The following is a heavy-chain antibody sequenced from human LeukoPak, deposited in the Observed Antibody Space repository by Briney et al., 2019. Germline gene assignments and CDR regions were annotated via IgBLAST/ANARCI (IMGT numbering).Heavy chain of an antibody. CDR3: ARSDVAGPGFDY. D-gene: IGHD6-19*01. CDR2: IYSGGST. J-gene: IGHJ4*02. V-gene: IGHV3-66*02. Sequence: GGSLRLSCAASGFTVSSNYMSWVRQAQGKGLEWVSVIYSGGSTYYSDYVTGRCTISRDNYKNTLYLQMIILRAEDTSVYYCARSDVAGPGFDYWGQGTLVTVSS. CDR1: GFTVSSNY.